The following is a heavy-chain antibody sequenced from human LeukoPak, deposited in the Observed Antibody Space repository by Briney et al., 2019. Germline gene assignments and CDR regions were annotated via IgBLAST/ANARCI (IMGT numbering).Heavy chain of an antibody. D-gene: IGHD6-13*01. CDR3: ARVTGYMTEDYFDY. J-gene: IGHJ4*02. CDR2: IYYSGST. CDR1: GGSINSYY. V-gene: IGHV4-59*01. Sequence: PSETESLTCTVSGGSINSYYWSWLRQPPGKGLEWIGYIYYSGSTNYNPSLKSRVTISVDTSKNQFSLRLSSVTAADTAVYYCARVTGYMTEDYFDYWGQGTLITVSS.